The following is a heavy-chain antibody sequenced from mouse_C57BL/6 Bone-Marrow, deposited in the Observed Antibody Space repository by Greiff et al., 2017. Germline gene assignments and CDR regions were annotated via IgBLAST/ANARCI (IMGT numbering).Heavy chain of an antibody. CDR1: GYSITSGYY. V-gene: IGHV3-6*01. CDR3: ARGGDYYGSSSYYYAMDY. Sequence: EVQLQQSGPGLVKPSQSLSLTCSVTGYSITSGYYWNWIRQFPGNKLEWMGYISYDGSNNYNPSLKNRISITRDTSKNQFFLKLNSVTTEDTATYYCARGGDYYGSSSYYYAMDYWGQGTSVTVSS. D-gene: IGHD1-1*01. CDR2: ISYDGSN. J-gene: IGHJ4*01.